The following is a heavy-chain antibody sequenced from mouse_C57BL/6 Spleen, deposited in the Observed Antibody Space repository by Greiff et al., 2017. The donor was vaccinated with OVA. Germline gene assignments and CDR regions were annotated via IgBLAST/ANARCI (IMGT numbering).Heavy chain of an antibody. D-gene: IGHD1-1*01. CDR3: AFYYYAFDY. Sequence: VQLQESGPELVKPGASVKISCKASGYAFSSSWMNWVKQRPGKGLEWIGRIYPGDGDTNYNGKFKGKATLTADKSSSTAYMQLSSLTSEDSAVYFCAFYYYAFDYWGQGTTLTVSS. J-gene: IGHJ2*01. V-gene: IGHV1-82*01. CDR1: GYAFSSSW. CDR2: IYPGDGDT.